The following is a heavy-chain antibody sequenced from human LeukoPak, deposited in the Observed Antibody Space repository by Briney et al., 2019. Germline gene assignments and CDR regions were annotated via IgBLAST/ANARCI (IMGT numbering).Heavy chain of an antibody. Sequence: GGSLRLSCAGSGFTFSGYSLNWVRQAPGKGLEWVANIKQDGSEKYYVDSVKGRFTISRDNAKNSLYLQMNSLRAEDTAVYYCAKDMEWEALWGAWDSWGQGTLVTVSS. CDR1: GFTFSGYS. D-gene: IGHD1-26*01. J-gene: IGHJ4*02. CDR2: IKQDGSEK. CDR3: AKDMEWEALWGAWDS. V-gene: IGHV3-7*01.